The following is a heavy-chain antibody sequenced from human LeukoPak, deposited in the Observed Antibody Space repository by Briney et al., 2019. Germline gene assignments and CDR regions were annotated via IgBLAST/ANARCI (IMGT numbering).Heavy chain of an antibody. CDR1: GFTFSTYW. CDR3: VRDGGVSGYDLLDY. CDR2: INQDGSKE. Sequence: GGSLRLSCAASGFTFSTYWMTWVRQAPGKGLEWVAHINQDGSKEYYMDSVKARFTISRDNAKNSLSLQMNSLRAEDTAVYYCVRDGGVSGYDLLDYWGQGTLVTVSS. J-gene: IGHJ4*02. D-gene: IGHD5-12*01. V-gene: IGHV3-7*01.